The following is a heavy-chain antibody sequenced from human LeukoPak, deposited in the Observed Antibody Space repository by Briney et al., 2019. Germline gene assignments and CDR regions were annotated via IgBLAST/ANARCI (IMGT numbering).Heavy chain of an antibody. CDR1: GYIFINYY. D-gene: IGHD2-15*01. CDR2: INPASGGT. CDR3: ARKRQDRPYGMDV. J-gene: IGHJ6*02. V-gene: IGHV1-2*02. Sequence: ASVKVSCKTSGYIFINYYIYWVRQAPGQGLEWVGWINPASGGTNYAQKFQGRVTMTRDTSITTAYMELSRLRSDDTAMYYCARKRQDRPYGMDVWGQRTTVTVSS.